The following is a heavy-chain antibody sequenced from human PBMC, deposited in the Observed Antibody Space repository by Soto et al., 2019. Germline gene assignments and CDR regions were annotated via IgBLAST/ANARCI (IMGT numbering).Heavy chain of an antibody. D-gene: IGHD2-15*01. CDR2: IYSGGST. V-gene: IGHV3-53*01. J-gene: IGHJ4*02. CDR3: ARARYCSGGSCYGDYYFDY. CDR1: GFTVSSNY. Sequence: GGSLRLSCAASGFTVSSNYMSWVCQAPGKGLEWVSVIYSGGSTYYADSVKGRFTISRDNSKNTLYLQMNSLRAEDTAVYYCARARYCSGGSCYGDYYFDYWGQGTLVTVSS.